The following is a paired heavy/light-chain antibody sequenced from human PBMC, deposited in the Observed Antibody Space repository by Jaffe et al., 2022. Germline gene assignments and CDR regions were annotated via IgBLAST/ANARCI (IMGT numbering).Heavy chain of an antibody. CDR3: ARHPGRSWDDAFDI. D-gene: IGHD6-13*01. J-gene: IGHJ3*02. V-gene: IGHV4-39*01. CDR1: GGSISSSSYY. CDR2: IYYSGST. Sequence: QLQLQESGPGLVKPSETLSLTCTVSGGSISSSSYYWGWIRQPPGKGLEWIGSIYYSGSTYYNPSLKSRVTISVDTSKNQFSLKLSSVTAADTAVYYCARHPGRSWDDAFDIWGQGTMVTVSS.
Light chain of an antibody. J-gene: IGKJ4*01. CDR2: DAS. CDR1: QGISSA. Sequence: AIQLTQSPSSLSASVGDRVTITCRASQGISSALAWYQQKPGKAPKLLIYDASSLESGVPSRFSGSGSGTDFTLTISSLQPEDFATYYCQQFNNYLTFGGGTKVEIK. CDR3: QQFNNYLT. V-gene: IGKV1D-13*01.